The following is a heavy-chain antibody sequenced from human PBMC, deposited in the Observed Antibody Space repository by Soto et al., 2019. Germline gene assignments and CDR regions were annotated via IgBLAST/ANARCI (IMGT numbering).Heavy chain of an antibody. CDR1: GGSISPYY. CDR2: VYYSGNT. CDR3: ARKVAAASYAHYYMDV. D-gene: IGHD6-13*01. V-gene: IGHV4-59*01. Sequence: SETLSLTCTVSGGSISPYYWSWIRQPPGKGLEWIGYVYYSGNTNYNPSLESRVTISVDTSRNRFSLNLTSATAADTAVYYCARKVAAASYAHYYMDVWGRGTAVTVSS. J-gene: IGHJ6*03.